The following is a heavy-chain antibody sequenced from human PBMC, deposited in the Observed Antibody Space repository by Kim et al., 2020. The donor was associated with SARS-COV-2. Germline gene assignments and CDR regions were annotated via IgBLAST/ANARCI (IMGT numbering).Heavy chain of an antibody. CDR2: V. J-gene: IGHJ5*02. V-gene: IGHV3-11*01. CDR3: VRESAS. Sequence: VHYADSVNGRLTISRDNAKKSLSLQMNSLTPEDTAVYYCVRESASWGQGTLVTVSS.